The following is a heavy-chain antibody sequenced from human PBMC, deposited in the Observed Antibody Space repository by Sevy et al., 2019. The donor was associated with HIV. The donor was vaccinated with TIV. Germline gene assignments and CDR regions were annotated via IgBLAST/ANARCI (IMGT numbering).Heavy chain of an antibody. D-gene: IGHD3-3*01. Sequence: ASVKVSCKASGYTFTGYYMHWVRQAPGQGLEWMGWINPNSGGTNYAQKFQGRVTMTRDTSISTAYMELSRLRSDDTAVYYCAGGIWSGYYRFDYWGQGTLVTVSS. CDR3: AGGIWSGYYRFDY. J-gene: IGHJ4*02. CDR1: GYTFTGYY. V-gene: IGHV1-2*02. CDR2: INPNSGGT.